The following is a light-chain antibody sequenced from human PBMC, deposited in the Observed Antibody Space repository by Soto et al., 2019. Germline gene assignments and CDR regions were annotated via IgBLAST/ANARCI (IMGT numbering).Light chain of an antibody. J-gene: IGKJ5*01. V-gene: IGKV3-20*01. CDR3: QQYGNSPIT. Sequence: EIVLTQSPGTLSLSPGERATLSCRASQSVSNNYLAWYQQKPGQAPRLLIYGASSRATGIPDRFSGSGSGTDFTLTISRLEPEDFAVYYCQQYGNSPITFGQRTRLEIK. CDR1: QSVSNNY. CDR2: GAS.